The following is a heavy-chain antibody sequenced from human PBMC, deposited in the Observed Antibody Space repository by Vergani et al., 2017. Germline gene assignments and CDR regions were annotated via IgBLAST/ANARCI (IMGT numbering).Heavy chain of an antibody. CDR3: ARGLYYYGSGSSDDAFDI. V-gene: IGHV1-8*01. CDR2: MNPNSGNT. CDR1: GYTFTSYD. J-gene: IGHJ3*02. Sequence: QVQLVQSGAEVKKPGASVKVSCKASGYTFTSYDINWVRQATGQGLEWMGWMNPNSGNTGYAQKFQGRVTISVDTSKNQFSLKLSSVTAADTAVYYCARGLYYYGSGSSDDAFDIWGQGTMVTVSS. D-gene: IGHD3-10*01.